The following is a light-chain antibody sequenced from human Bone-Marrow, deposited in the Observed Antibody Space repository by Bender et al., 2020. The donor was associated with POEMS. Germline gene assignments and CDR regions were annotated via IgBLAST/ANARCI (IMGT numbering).Light chain of an antibody. CDR3: GTWDNSLSGVV. CDR2: EVT. Sequence: QSALTQPASVSGSPGQSITISCTGTSSDVGSYDLVSWYQLHPGKAPKVLISEVTKRPSGIPDRFSGSKSGTSATLGITGLQTGDEADYYCGTWDNSLSGVVFGGGTKLTVL. V-gene: IGLV2-14*02. J-gene: IGLJ2*01. CDR1: SSDVGSYDL.